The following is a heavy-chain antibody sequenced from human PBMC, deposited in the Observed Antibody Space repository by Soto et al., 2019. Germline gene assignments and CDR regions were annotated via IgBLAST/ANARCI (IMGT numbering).Heavy chain of an antibody. V-gene: IGHV4-30-4*01. J-gene: IGHJ3*02. CDR1: GGSISSGDYY. CDR2: IYYSGST. D-gene: IGHD3-10*01. CDR3: ARDLQLYYYGSGEVGAFDI. Sequence: QVQLQESGPGLVKPSQTLSLTCTVSGGSISSGDYYWSWIRQPPGKGLEWIGYIYYSGSTYYNPSLTSRVTISVDTSKNQFSLQLSSVTAADTAVYYCARDLQLYYYGSGEVGAFDIWGQGTMVTVSS.